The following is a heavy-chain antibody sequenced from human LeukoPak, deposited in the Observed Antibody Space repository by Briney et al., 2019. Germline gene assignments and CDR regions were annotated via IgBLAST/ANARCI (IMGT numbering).Heavy chain of an antibody. CDR3: AKDRGYYDDSGYLI. CDR1: GFNFGSYG. D-gene: IGHD3-22*01. J-gene: IGHJ4*02. V-gene: IGHV3-23*01. CDR2: ITNSGDST. Sequence: RGSLRLSCAASGFNFGSYGMIWVRQAPGKGLEWVSTITNSGDSTYYADSVKGRFTISRDDSRNTLYLQMNSLRVDDTAVYYCAKDRGYYDDSGYLIWGQGTLVTVSS.